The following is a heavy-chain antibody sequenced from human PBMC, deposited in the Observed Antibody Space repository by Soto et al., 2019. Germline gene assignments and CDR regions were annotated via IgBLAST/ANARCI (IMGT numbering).Heavy chain of an antibody. CDR2: ISAYNGNT. Sequence: ASVKVSCKASGYTFTSYGISWVRQAPGQGLEWMGWISAYNGNTNYAQKLQGRVTMTTDTSTSTAYMELRSLRSDDTAVYYCARDPPTYEYSSSGGWFDPWGQGTLVTVSS. D-gene: IGHD6-6*01. CDR1: GYTFTSYG. CDR3: ARDPPTYEYSSSGGWFDP. V-gene: IGHV1-18*01. J-gene: IGHJ5*02.